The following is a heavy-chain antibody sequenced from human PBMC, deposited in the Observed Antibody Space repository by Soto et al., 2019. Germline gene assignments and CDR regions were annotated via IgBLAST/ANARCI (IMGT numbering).Heavy chain of an antibody. CDR1: GFTFSGYA. CDR2: ISPSGAHT. V-gene: IGHV3-23*01. Sequence: PGGSLRLSCSASGFTFSGYAMGWVRQTPEKGLEWISAISPSGAHTFHADSVKGRFTISRDNSRGALYLQMISLRAEDSAVYYCAKGSASGSPYFFDFWGHGTLVTVSS. D-gene: IGHD6-25*01. J-gene: IGHJ4*01. CDR3: AKGSASGSPYFFDF.